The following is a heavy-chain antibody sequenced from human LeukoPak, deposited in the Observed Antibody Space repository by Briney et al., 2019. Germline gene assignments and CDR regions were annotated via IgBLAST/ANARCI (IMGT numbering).Heavy chain of an antibody. Sequence: TSETLSLTCTVSGYSISSGYYWGWIRQPPGKGLEWIGSIYHSGSTYYNPSLKSRVTISVDTSKNQFSLKLSSVTAADTAVYYCAAAAGTGANFDYWGQGTLVTVSS. V-gene: IGHV4-38-2*02. CDR1: GYSISSGYY. D-gene: IGHD6-25*01. CDR2: IYHSGST. CDR3: AAAAGTGANFDY. J-gene: IGHJ4*02.